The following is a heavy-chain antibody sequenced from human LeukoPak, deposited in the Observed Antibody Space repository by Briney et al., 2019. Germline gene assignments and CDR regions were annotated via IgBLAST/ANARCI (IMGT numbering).Heavy chain of an antibody. CDR1: GYTFTDYY. J-gene: IGHJ3*01. CDR2: INPTSGAT. V-gene: IGHV1-2*02. CDR3: AREFRTTTWSFDAFDL. Sequence: ASVKVSYKASGYTFTDYYMHWVRQAPGQGLDWVGWINPTSGATNYTQKFQGRVTMTRDTSNNTSYMELSRLRSDVTAVYYCAREFRTTTWSFDAFDLWGQGTMVTVSS. D-gene: IGHD1/OR15-1a*01.